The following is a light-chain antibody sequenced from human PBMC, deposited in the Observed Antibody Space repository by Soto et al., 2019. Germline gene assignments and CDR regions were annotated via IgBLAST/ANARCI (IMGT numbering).Light chain of an antibody. CDR2: GAS. V-gene: IGKV3-15*01. J-gene: IGKJ1*01. CDR3: QQYDIWPPWT. Sequence: ELVMTQSPATLSVSPGERATLSCRASESVSSNLAWYQQKPGQDPRLLIYGASTRATGIPARFSGSGSGTEFTLTISSLQSEDFAVYYCQQYDIWPPWTFGQGTKVEIK. CDR1: ESVSSN.